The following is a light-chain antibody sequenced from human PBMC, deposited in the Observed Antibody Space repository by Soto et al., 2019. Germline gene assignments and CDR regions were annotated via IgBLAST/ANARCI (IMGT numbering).Light chain of an antibody. J-gene: IGKJ1*01. V-gene: IGKV3D-15*01. CDR3: QQYNNWPPWT. CDR1: QSIRSN. CDR2: DAS. Sequence: EIVLTQSPGTLSLSPGERATLSCRASQSIRSNYLAWYQQKPGQAPRFLIYDASNRATGIPARFSGSGSGTEFTLTISSLQSEDFAVYYCQQYNNWPPWTFGQGTKVDIK.